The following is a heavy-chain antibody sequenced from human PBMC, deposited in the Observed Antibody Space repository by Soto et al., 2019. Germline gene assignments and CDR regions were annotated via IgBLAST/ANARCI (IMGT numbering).Heavy chain of an antibody. D-gene: IGHD1-1*01. V-gene: IGHV3-11*06. Sequence: PVGSRRFAYAASGFTFSDHYMSWIRQAPGKVLEWIGYSSNSGSFTRYADSVKGRFSISRDNAKNSLYLQINSLRGDDTAIYYCVRSGDNYNLLDYWGQGT. CDR3: VRSGDNYNLLDY. CDR2: SSNSGSFT. J-gene: IGHJ4*02. CDR1: GFTFSDHY.